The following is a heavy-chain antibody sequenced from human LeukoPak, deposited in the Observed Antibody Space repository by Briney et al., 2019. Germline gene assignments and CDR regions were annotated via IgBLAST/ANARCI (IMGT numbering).Heavy chain of an antibody. CDR3: ARDLVGGWDDSSGYYYGYFDY. CDR1: GFTFSSYE. Sequence: PGGSLRLSCAASGFTFSSYEMNWVRQAPGKGLEWVSYISSRASTIYYADSVRGRFTISRDNAKNSLYLQMNSLRAEDTAVYYCARDLVGGWDDSSGYYYGYFDYWGQGTLVTVSS. V-gene: IGHV3-48*03. D-gene: IGHD3-22*01. J-gene: IGHJ4*02. CDR2: ISSRASTI.